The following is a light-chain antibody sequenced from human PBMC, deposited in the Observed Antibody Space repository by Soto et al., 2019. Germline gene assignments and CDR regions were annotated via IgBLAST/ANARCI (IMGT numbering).Light chain of an antibody. Sequence: QMTQYPSSLSASVGGTVTMTCRASKGIRTYLGWYQQKPGKAPRLLIYAASSLQSGVPSRFSGSGSGTDFTLTISSLQPEDFATYYCLQDYNYPWTFGQGTRLEI. J-gene: IGKJ5*01. CDR3: LQDYNYPWT. V-gene: IGKV1-6*01. CDR2: AAS. CDR1: KGIRTY.